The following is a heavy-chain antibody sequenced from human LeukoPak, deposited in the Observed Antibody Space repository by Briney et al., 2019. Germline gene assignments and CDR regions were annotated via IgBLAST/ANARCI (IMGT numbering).Heavy chain of an antibody. CDR3: VRQDGYYYESSGHGDDVFDI. D-gene: IGHD3-22*01. J-gene: IGHJ3*02. CDR2: IYPGNSDT. Sequence: GDSLKISCKASGYSFSSYWIAWLRQMPGKGQEWMGIIYPGNSDTRYSPSFQGQVTISVDKSISTAYLQWSSLKASETAMYYCVRQDGYYYESSGHGDDVFDIWGQGTMVTVSS. V-gene: IGHV5-51*01. CDR1: GYSFSSYW.